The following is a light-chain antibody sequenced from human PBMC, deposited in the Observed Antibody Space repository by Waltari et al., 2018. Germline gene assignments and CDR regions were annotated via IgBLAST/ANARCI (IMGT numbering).Light chain of an antibody. CDR3: QQYNDWPPLT. V-gene: IGKV3-15*01. CDR2: GAS. J-gene: IGKJ4*01. CDR1: QSVSSF. Sequence: EVVMTQSPATLSVSPGERATLSCRASQSVSSFVAWYQQKPGQAPRLLIYGASTRATGIPARFSGSGSGTEFTLTISSLQSEDFAVDYCQQYNDWPPLTFGGGTKVEIK.